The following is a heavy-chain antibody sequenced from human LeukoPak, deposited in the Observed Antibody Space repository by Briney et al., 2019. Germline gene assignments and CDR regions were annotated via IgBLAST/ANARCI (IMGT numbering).Heavy chain of an antibody. J-gene: IGHJ4*02. CDR1: GYTLTGYY. V-gene: IGHV1-2*02. CDR2: MNPNSGGT. D-gene: IGHD6-19*01. CDR3: ARSAGSSSVCDC. Sequence: ASVTVSCKASGYTLTGYYMHWVRQAPGQAPEWMGWMNPNSGGTTYSQKFQGRVTMTRDTSISTAYMELSRLTSDDTAVYYCARSAGSSSVCDCWGQGSLVTVSS.